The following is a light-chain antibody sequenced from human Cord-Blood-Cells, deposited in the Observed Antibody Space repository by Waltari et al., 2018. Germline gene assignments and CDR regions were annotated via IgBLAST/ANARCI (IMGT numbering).Light chain of an antibody. J-gene: IGLJ1*01. CDR2: DVS. Sequence: QSALTPLASVSGSPGQSPTISCTGTSSDVGGYNYVSWYQQPPGKAPKLMIYDVSNRPSGVSNRFSGSKSGNTASLTISGLQAEDEADYYCSSYTSSSTYVFGTGTKVTVL. V-gene: IGLV2-14*01. CDR1: SSDVGGYNY. CDR3: SSYTSSSTYV.